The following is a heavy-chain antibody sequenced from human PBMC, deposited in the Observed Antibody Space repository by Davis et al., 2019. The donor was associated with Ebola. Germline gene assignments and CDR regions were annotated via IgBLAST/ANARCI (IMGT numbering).Heavy chain of an antibody. D-gene: IGHD3-16*01. CDR3: ASLMITFGGVMVTSDAFDI. CDR1: GFTFSHFA. CDR2: ISYDGSNK. J-gene: IGHJ3*02. Sequence: PGGSLRLSCAASGFTFSHFAMHWVRQAPGKGLEWVATISYDGSNKYYVDSVKGRFTISRDNSKNTLYLQMNSLRAEDTAVYYCASLMITFGGVMVTSDAFDIWGQGTMVTVSS. V-gene: IGHV3-30-3*01.